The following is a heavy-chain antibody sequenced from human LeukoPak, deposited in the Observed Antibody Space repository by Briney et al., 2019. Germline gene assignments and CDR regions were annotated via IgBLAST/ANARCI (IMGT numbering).Heavy chain of an antibody. J-gene: IGHJ4*02. V-gene: IGHV3-49*03. CDR2: IRSKAYGGTT. D-gene: IGHD2-2*02. CDR3: TRELMVDIVVVPAAIPPDY. Sequence: PGGSLRLSCTASGFTFGDYAMSWFRQAPGKGLEWVGFIRSKAYGGTTEYAASVKGRLTISRDDSKSIAYLQMNSLKTEDTAVYYRTRELMVDIVVVPAAIPPDYWGQGTLVTVSS. CDR1: GFTFGDYA.